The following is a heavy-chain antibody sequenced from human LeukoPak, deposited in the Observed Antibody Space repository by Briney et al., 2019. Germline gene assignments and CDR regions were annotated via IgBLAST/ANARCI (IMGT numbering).Heavy chain of an antibody. D-gene: IGHD3-10*01. J-gene: IGHJ4*02. CDR1: GFTFSSYG. CDR3: ARDLGYFGELSPIDY. CDR2: ISYDGSNK. Sequence: GGSLRLSCAASGFTFSSYGMHWVRQAPGKGLEWVAVISYDGSNKYYADSVKGRFTISRDNAKNSLYLQMNSLRAEDTAVYYCARDLGYFGELSPIDYWGQGTLVTVSS. V-gene: IGHV3-33*05.